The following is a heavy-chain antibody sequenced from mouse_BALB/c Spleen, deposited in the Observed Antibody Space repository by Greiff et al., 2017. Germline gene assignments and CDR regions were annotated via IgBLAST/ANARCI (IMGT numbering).Heavy chain of an antibody. Sequence: GKVVESGPGLVAPSQSLSITCTVSGFSLTGYGVNWVRQPPGKGLEWLGMIWGDGSTDYNSALKSRLSISKDNSKSQVFLKMNSLQTDDTARYYCARDPGSSYDAMDYWGQGTSVTVSS. CDR1: GFSLTGYG. CDR2: IWGDGST. D-gene: IGHD1-1*01. CDR3: ARDPGSSYDAMDY. V-gene: IGHV2-6-7*01. J-gene: IGHJ4*01.